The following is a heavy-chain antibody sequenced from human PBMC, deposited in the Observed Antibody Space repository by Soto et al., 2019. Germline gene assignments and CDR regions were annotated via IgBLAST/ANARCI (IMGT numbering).Heavy chain of an antibody. CDR1: GFTFSDSG. D-gene: IGHD6-6*01. CDR3: VRSNRYSGSSGWGGGFDY. Sequence: QVQLVESGGGVVQPGGSLRLSCATSGFTFSDSGMHWVRQAPGKGLEWVAVIWSDGSDKSYADSVEGRFTISRDNSKNTRFFQMNSLRAEDTAVYYCVRSNRYSGSSGWGGGFDYWGQGTLVTVSS. J-gene: IGHJ4*02. V-gene: IGHV3-33*01. CDR2: IWSDGSDK.